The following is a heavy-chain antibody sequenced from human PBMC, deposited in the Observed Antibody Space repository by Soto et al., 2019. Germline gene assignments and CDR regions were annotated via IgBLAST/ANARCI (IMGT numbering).Heavy chain of an antibody. CDR1: GFTFSSYA. V-gene: IGHV3-30-3*01. CDR2: ISYDGSNK. CDR3: ARDGSEVTIFGVAAEGGIDY. Sequence: SCAASGFTFSSYAMHWVRQAPGKGLEWVAVISYDGSNKYYADSVKGRFTISRDNSKNTLYLQMNSLRAEDTAVYYCARDGSEVTIFGVAAEGGIDYWGQGTLVTVSS. D-gene: IGHD3-3*01. J-gene: IGHJ4*02.